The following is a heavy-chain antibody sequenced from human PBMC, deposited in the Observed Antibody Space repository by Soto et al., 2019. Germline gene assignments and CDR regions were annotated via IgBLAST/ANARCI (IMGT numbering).Heavy chain of an antibody. CDR2: IYYSGST. CDR3: AIHSSTVVTRVYFDY. CDR1: GGSISSGDYY. Sequence: SETLSLTCTVSGGSISSGDYYWSWIRQPPGKGLEWIGYIYYSGSTYYNPSLKSRVTISVDTSKNQFSLKLSSVTAADTAVYYCAIHSSTVVTRVYFDYWGQRTLVPVSS. J-gene: IGHJ4*02. V-gene: IGHV4-30-4*08. D-gene: IGHD4-17*01.